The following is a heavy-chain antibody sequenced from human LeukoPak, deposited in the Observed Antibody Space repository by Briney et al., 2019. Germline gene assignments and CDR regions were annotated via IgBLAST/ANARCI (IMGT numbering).Heavy chain of an antibody. J-gene: IGHJ4*02. Sequence: TGGSLRLSCAVSGITLSNYGMSWVRQAPGKGLEWVSGISGSGGNTYYADSVKGRFTISRDNSKNTLYLQMNSLRAEDTAVYYCAKIGGGRHTVTAPAGETYFDYWGQGTLVTVSS. D-gene: IGHD4-17*01. CDR1: GITLSNYG. CDR2: ISGSGGNT. CDR3: AKIGGGRHTVTAPAGETYFDY. V-gene: IGHV3-23*01.